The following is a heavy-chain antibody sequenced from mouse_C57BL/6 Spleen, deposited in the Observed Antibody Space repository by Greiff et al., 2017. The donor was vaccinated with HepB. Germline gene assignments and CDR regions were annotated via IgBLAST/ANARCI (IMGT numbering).Heavy chain of an antibody. CDR1: GFTFSDYY. D-gene: IGHD1-1*01. J-gene: IGHJ4*01. V-gene: IGHV5-16*01. Sequence: EVKLVESEGGLVQPGSSMKLSCTASGFTFSDYYMAWVRQVPEKGLEWVANINYDGSSTYYLDSLKSRFIISRDNAKNILYLQMSSLKSEDTATYYCAREGYGSSLMDYWGQGTSVTVSS. CDR2: INYDGSST. CDR3: AREGYGSSLMDY.